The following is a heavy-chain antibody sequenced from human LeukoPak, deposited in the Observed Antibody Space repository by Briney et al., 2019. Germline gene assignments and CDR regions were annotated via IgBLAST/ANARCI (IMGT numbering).Heavy chain of an antibody. J-gene: IGHJ4*02. CDR2: ILYDGSNK. D-gene: IGHD2-2*01. V-gene: IGHV3-30*02. Sequence: GGSLRLSCAAPGFTFSSYGMHWVRQAPGKGLEWVAFILYDGSNKYYADSVKGRFTISRDNSKNTLYLQMNSLRAEDTAVYYCVRHRYIVVVPAAIGGFDYWGQGTLVTVSS. CDR1: GFTFSSYG. CDR3: VRHRYIVVVPAAIGGFDY.